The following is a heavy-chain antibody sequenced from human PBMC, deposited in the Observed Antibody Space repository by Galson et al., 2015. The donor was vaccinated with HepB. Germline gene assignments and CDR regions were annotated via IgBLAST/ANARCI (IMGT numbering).Heavy chain of an antibody. CDR3: ARQNWDYGDRYDY. D-gene: IGHD4-17*01. J-gene: IGHJ4*02. CDR2: IRGSGDTT. Sequence: SLRLSCAASGFTFTSYAMSWVRQAPGKGLECVSTIRGSGDTTHYSDSVKGRFTISRDNSRNTLFLQMNSLRVEDTAVYYCARQNWDYGDRYDYRGQGTLVTVSS. CDR1: GFTFTSYA. V-gene: IGHV3-23*01.